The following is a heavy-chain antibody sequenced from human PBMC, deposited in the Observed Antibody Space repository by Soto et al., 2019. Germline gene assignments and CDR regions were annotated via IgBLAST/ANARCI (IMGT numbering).Heavy chain of an antibody. Sequence: GSLRLSCTASGFTFCDYAIIFFRHSPFKWLEWVVFIRSKAYGGTTEYAASVKGRFTISRDDSKSIAYLQMNSLKTEDTAVYYCTRDKPPTIFGVVIYYYGMDVWGQGTTVTVSS. D-gene: IGHD3-3*01. V-gene: IGHV3-49*03. J-gene: IGHJ6*02. CDR3: TRDKPPTIFGVVIYYYGMDV. CDR1: GFTFCDYA. CDR2: IRSKAYGGTT.